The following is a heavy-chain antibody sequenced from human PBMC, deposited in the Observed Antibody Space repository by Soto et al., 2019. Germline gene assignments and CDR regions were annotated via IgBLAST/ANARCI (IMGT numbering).Heavy chain of an antibody. CDR3: AKCPPSITIFGVVIINYFDY. V-gene: IGHV3-23*01. CDR2: ISGSGGST. D-gene: IGHD3-3*01. CDR1: GFTFSSYA. Sequence: PGGSLRLSCSASGFTFSSYAMSWVRQAPGKGLEWVSAISGSGGSTYYADSVKGRFTISRDNSKNTLYLQMNSLRAEDTAVYYCAKCPPSITIFGVVIINYFDYWGQGTLVNVYS. J-gene: IGHJ4*02.